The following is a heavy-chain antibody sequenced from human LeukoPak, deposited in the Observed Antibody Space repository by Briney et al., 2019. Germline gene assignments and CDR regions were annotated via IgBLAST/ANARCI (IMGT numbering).Heavy chain of an antibody. Sequence: GGSLRLSCAASGFTFDDYAMHWVRQAPGKCLEWVSGISWNSGSIGYADSVKGRFTISRDNAKNSLYLQMSSLRAEDTALYYCAKDVAAAGSISVDYWGQGTLVTVSS. CDR1: GFTFDDYA. CDR2: ISWNSGSI. J-gene: IGHJ4*02. CDR3: AKDVAAAGSISVDY. V-gene: IGHV3-9*01. D-gene: IGHD6-13*01.